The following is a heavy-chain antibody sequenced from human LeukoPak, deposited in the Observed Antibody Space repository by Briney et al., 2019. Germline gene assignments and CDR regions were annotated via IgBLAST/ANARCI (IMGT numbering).Heavy chain of an antibody. CDR1: GFTVSSNY. CDR2: IYSGGST. CDR3: ARVPGHYGMDV. Sequence: GGSQRLSCAASGFTVSSNYMSWVRQAPGKGLEWVSVIYSGGSTYYADSVKGRFTISRDNSKNTLYLQMNSLRAEDTAVYYCARVPGHYGMDVWGQGTTVTVSS. J-gene: IGHJ6*02. V-gene: IGHV3-53*01. D-gene: IGHD1-14*01.